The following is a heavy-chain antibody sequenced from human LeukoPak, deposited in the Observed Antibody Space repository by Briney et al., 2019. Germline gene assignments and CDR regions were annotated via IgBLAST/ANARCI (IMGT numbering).Heavy chain of an antibody. CDR3: ARGWFGELLLTNNWFDP. J-gene: IGHJ5*02. Sequence: GGSLRLSCAASGFTFSSYAMHWVRQAPGKGLEWVAVISYDGSNKYYADSVKGRFTISRDDSKNTLYLQMNSLRAEDTAVYYCARGWFGELLLTNNWFDPWGQGTLVTVSS. CDR2: ISYDGSNK. CDR1: GFTFSSYA. V-gene: IGHV3-30*04. D-gene: IGHD3-10*01.